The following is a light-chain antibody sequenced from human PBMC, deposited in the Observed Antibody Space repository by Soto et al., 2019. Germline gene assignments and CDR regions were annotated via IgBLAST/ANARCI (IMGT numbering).Light chain of an antibody. CDR1: QSVTSSQ. J-gene: IGKJ1*01. CDR2: GAS. Sequence: EIVLTQSPCTLSLSAGERATLSCRASQSVTSSQLAWYQQKPGHAPSLLIHGASSRATVIPDRFSGSGSGTEFTLTISSLQSEDFAAYYCQQYNNWHPWTFGQGTKVDIK. V-gene: IGKV3D-15*01. CDR3: QQYNNWHPWT.